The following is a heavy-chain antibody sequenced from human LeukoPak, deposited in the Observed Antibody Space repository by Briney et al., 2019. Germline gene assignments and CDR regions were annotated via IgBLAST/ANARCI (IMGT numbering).Heavy chain of an antibody. J-gene: IGHJ4*02. CDR3: ARLLALCSGGSCPIGY. D-gene: IGHD2-15*01. CDR1: GFTFSSYW. CDR2: ISSDGSST. V-gene: IGHV3-74*01. Sequence: AGGSLRLSCAASGFTFSSYWMHWVRQAPGKGLVWVSRISSDGSSTSYADSVKGRFTISRDNAKNTLYLQMNSLRAEDTAVYYCARLLALCSGGSCPIGYWGQGTLVTVSS.